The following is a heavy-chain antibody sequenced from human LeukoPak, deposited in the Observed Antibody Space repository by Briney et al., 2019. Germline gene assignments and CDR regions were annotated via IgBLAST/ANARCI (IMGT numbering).Heavy chain of an antibody. CDR3: AKPVSRDLNYYYYYMDV. CDR2: IRDDGRSK. J-gene: IGHJ6*03. D-gene: IGHD2-21*02. Sequence: TGGSLRLSCATSGFTFSRSHMYWVRQASGKGLEWMAFIRDDGRSKYYADSVKGRFTISGDNSKNTLYLQMNSLRPEDTAVYYCAKPVSRDLNYYYYYMDVWGKGTTVTVSS. V-gene: IGHV3-30*02. CDR1: GFTFSRSH.